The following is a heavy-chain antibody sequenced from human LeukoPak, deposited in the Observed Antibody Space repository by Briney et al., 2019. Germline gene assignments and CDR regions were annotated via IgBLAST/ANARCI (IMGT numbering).Heavy chain of an antibody. D-gene: IGHD2-21*01. J-gene: IGHJ4*02. Sequence: GGSLRLSCAVSGFTVGNNYMSWVRQAPGKGLEWVSHIYSGGDTYHADSVKGRFTISRDHSKNTVYLQMNNLRVEDTAVYYCARDTGLWWGQGTLVTVSS. CDR3: ARDTGLW. CDR2: IYSGGDT. V-gene: IGHV3-53*01. CDR1: GFTVGNNY.